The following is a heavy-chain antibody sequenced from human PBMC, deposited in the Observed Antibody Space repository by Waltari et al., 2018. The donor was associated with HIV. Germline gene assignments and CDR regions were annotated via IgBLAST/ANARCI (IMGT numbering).Heavy chain of an antibody. Sequence: QVQLQESGPGLVKPSETLSLNCTVSGGSISNYYWTWIRQPPGKALEWIGYIYYSGSTTYNPSLKSRVTISVDTSKSQFSLKLNSVTAADTARYYCARGVCSSTSCPRKDAFDIWGQGTMVTVSS. D-gene: IGHD2-2*01. V-gene: IGHV4-59*01. J-gene: IGHJ3*02. CDR3: ARGVCSSTSCPRKDAFDI. CDR2: IYYSGST. CDR1: GGSISNYY.